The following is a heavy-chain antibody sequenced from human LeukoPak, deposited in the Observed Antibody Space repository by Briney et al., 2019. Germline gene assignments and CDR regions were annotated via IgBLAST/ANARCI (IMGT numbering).Heavy chain of an antibody. CDR2: ISYDGSNK. Sequence: PGKSLRLSCAASGFTFSSYAIHWVRQAPGKGLEWEAVISYDGSNKYYADSVKGRFTISRDNSKNTLYLQMNSLRAEDTAVYYCARGRGAGYDILTGFGYAMDVWGQGTTVTVSS. V-gene: IGHV3-30-3*01. J-gene: IGHJ6*02. D-gene: IGHD3-9*01. CDR1: GFTFSSYA. CDR3: ARGRGAGYDILTGFGYAMDV.